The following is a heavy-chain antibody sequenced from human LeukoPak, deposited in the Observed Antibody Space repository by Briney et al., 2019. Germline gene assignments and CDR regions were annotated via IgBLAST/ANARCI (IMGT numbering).Heavy chain of an antibody. CDR3: AKDPPPARGPSSLFDY. V-gene: IGHV3-23*01. CDR1: GFTFSSYS. D-gene: IGHD6-13*01. CDR2: ISGSGGST. J-gene: IGHJ4*02. Sequence: GGSLRLSCAASGFTFSSYSMNWVRQAPGKGLEWVSAISGSGGSTYYADSVKGRFTISRDNSKNTLYLQMNSLRAEDTAVYYCAKDPPPARGPSSLFDYWGQGTLVTVSS.